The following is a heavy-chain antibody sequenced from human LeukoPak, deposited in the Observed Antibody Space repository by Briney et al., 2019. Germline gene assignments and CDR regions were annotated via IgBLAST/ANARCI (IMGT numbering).Heavy chain of an antibody. CDR1: GFTFTSSA. CDR3: AADYYGSGSYYYYGMDV. J-gene: IGHJ6*02. D-gene: IGHD3-10*01. Sequence: GASVKVSCKASGFTFTSSAVQWVPQARGPRLEWIGWIVVGSGNTNYAQKFQERVTITRDMSTSTAYMELSSLRSEDTAVYYCAADYYGSGSYYYYGMDVWGQGTTVTVSS. V-gene: IGHV1-58*01. CDR2: IVVGSGNT.